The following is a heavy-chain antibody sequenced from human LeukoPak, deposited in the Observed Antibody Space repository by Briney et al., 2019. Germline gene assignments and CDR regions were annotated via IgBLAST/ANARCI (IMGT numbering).Heavy chain of an antibody. CDR3: ARDRSSRFNYYYYGMDV. D-gene: IGHD6-13*01. Sequence: PGGSLRLSCAASGFTVNSNYMSWVRQAPGKGLEWVSIIYSGGNTYYADSVKGRFTISRDNSKNTLYLQMNSLRADDTAIYYCARDRSSRFNYYYYGMDVWGQGTTVTVSS. V-gene: IGHV3-53*01. CDR2: IYSGGNT. CDR1: GFTVNSNY. J-gene: IGHJ6*02.